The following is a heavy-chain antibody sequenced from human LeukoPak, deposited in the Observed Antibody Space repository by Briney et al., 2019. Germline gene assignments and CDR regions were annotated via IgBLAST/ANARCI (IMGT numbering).Heavy chain of an antibody. CDR1: GFTFSNSA. Sequence: GGSLRLSCAASGFTFSNSAMTWVRQAPGKGLEWVSGISDSGGSAYYADSVKGRFTISRDNSKNTVHLRMSSLRAEDTAVYYCAKGYGDYANWFDPWGRGTLVTVSP. J-gene: IGHJ5*02. D-gene: IGHD4-17*01. V-gene: IGHV3-23*01. CDR3: AKGYGDYANWFDP. CDR2: ISDSGGSA.